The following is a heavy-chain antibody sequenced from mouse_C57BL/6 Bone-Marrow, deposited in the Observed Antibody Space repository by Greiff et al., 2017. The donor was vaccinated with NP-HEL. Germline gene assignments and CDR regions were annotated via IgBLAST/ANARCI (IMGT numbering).Heavy chain of an antibody. CDR3: ATSNYLFAY. J-gene: IGHJ3*01. CDR1: GYTFTSYG. D-gene: IGHD2-5*01. V-gene: IGHV1-81*01. Sequence: VQLQQSGAELARPGASVKLSCKASGYTFTSYGISWVKQRTGQGLEWIGEIYPRSGNTYYNEKFKGKATLTADKSSSTAYMELRSLTSEDSAVYFCATSNYLFAYWGQGTLVTVSA. CDR2: IYPRSGNT.